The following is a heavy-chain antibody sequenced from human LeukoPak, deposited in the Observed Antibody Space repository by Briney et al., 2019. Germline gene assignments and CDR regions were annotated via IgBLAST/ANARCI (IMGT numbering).Heavy chain of an antibody. CDR1: GFTFDDYA. D-gene: IGHD4-23*01. V-gene: IGHV3-9*01. CDR3: AKDKEEVLTPYFDY. Sequence: GRSLRLSCAASGFTFDDYAMHWVRQALGKGLEWVSGISWNSGSIGYADSVKGRFTISRDNAKNSLYLQMNSLRAEDTALYYCAKDKEEVLTPYFDYWGQGTLVTVSS. J-gene: IGHJ4*02. CDR2: ISWNSGSI.